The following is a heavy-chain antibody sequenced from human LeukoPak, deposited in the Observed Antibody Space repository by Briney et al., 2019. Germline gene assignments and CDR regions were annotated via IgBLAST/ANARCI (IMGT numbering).Heavy chain of an antibody. J-gene: IGHJ3*02. V-gene: IGHV1-46*01. CDR3: ARDQVAAAGTSGAFDI. CDR1: GYTFTSYY. Sequence: GASVKVSCKASGYTFTSYYMHWVRQAPGQGLEGMGIINPSGGSTSYAQKFQGRVTMTRDMSTSTVYMELSSLRSEDTAVYYCARDQVAAAGTSGAFDIWGQGTMVTVSS. D-gene: IGHD6-13*01. CDR2: INPSGGST.